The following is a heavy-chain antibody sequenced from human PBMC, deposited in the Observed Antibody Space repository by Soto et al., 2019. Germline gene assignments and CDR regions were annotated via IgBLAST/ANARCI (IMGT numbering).Heavy chain of an antibody. V-gene: IGHV2-70*11. J-gene: IGHJ4*02. CDR3: ARIGIAAAGDYFDY. D-gene: IGHD6-13*01. CDR2: IDWDDDK. Sequence: SGPTLVNPTQTLTLTCTFSGFSLSTSGMCVSWIRQPPGKALEWLARIDWDDDKYYSTSLKTRLTISKDTSKNQVVLTMTNMDPVDTATYYCARIGIAAAGDYFDYWGQGTLVTVPS. CDR1: GFSLSTSGMC.